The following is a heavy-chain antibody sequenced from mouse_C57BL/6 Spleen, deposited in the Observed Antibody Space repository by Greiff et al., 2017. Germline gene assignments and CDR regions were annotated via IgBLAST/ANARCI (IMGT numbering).Heavy chain of an antibody. CDR2: IHPNSGST. CDR3: AREDYYGSSYGY. V-gene: IGHV1-64*01. J-gene: IGHJ2*01. Sequence: QVQLQQPGAELVKPGASVKLSCKASGYTFTSYWMHWVKQRPGQGLEWIGMIHPNSGSTNYNEKFKSKATLTVNKSSSTAYMQLSSLTSEDSAVYYCAREDYYGSSYGYWGQGTTLTVSS. CDR1: GYTFTSYW. D-gene: IGHD1-1*01.